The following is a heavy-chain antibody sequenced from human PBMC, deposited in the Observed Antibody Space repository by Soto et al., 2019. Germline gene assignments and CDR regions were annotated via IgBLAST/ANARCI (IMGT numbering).Heavy chain of an antibody. D-gene: IGHD3-16*01. CDR3: ARGNMILDY. Sequence: EVQLVESGGGLIQPGGSLRLSCVVSGFTVSSNYMSWVRQAPGKGLEWVSVIYSGGSTYYGDSAKGRFTISRDNSTNTLYLQMNSLRVEDTAVYYCARGNMILDYWGQGTLVTVSS. CDR1: GFTVSSNY. CDR2: IYSGGST. V-gene: IGHV3-53*01. J-gene: IGHJ4*02.